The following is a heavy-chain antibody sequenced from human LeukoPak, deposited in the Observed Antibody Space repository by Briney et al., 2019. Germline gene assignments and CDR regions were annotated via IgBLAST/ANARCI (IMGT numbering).Heavy chain of an antibody. V-gene: IGHV3-7*02. D-gene: IGHD5-18*01. CDR1: GITLSTYW. Sequence: GGSLRLSCAGSGITLSTYWMSWIRQAPGKGLEWVGNIKQDGSEKYFVDSLRGRFTISRDNAKNSLFLQMNSLRAEDTAVYYCARGRRTGYSYGHQGFDYWGQGTLVTVSS. J-gene: IGHJ4*02. CDR2: IKQDGSEK. CDR3: ARGRRTGYSYGHQGFDY.